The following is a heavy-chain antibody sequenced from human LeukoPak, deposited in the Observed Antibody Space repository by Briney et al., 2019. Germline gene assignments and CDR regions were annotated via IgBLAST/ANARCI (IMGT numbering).Heavy chain of an antibody. D-gene: IGHD1-26*01. V-gene: IGHV4-59*01. J-gene: IGHJ4*02. CDR1: GDSFSSDY. Sequence: SETLSLTCTVSGDSFSSDYWSWIRQPPGKGLEWIGYIHSSGGSSYNPSLRSRVTISVDTSKNQFSLKLSSVTAADTAVYYCARGSRGGSSYWGQGTLVTVSS. CDR2: IHSSGGS. CDR3: ARGSRGGSSY.